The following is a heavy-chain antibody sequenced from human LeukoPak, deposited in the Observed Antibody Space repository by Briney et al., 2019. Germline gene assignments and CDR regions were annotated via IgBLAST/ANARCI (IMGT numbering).Heavy chain of an antibody. CDR1: GYTFTGYY. V-gene: IGHV1-2*04. D-gene: IGHD3-9*01. Sequence: GASVKVSCKASGYTFTGYYMHWVRQAPGQGLEWMGWINPNSGGTNYAQKFQGWVTMTRDTSISTAYMELSRLRSDDTAVYYCARGSSLGLTGHYFDYWGQGTLVTVSS. J-gene: IGHJ4*02. CDR3: ARGSSLGLTGHYFDY. CDR2: INPNSGGT.